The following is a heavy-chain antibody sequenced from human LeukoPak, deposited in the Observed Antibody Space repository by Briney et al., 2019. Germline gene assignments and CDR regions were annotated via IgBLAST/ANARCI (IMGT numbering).Heavy chain of an antibody. CDR2: IGRDATTN. J-gene: IGHJ4*02. D-gene: IGHD6-19*01. V-gene: IGHV3-30*02. CDR3: ARVSIGWYSFDY. Sequence: GGALRLSCAASRFTFTIPGMHWVRPAPRGGQGWVAFIGRDATTNYYADSVKGRFTISGDSSYHTAFLQMNSLRADDTAIYYCARVSIGWYSFDYWGQGTLVTVSS. CDR1: RFTFTIPG.